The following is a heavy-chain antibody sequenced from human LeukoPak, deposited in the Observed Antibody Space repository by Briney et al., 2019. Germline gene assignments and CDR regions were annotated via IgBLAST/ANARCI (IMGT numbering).Heavy chain of an antibody. D-gene: IGHD3-10*01. CDR1: GYSCTSYW. J-gene: IGHJ3*02. CDR3: ARHSLLWFGELGDAFDI. V-gene: IGHV5-10-1*01. Sequence: GESLKISCKGSGYSCTSYWISWVRQMPGKGLEWMGRIDPSDSYTNYSPSFQGHVTISADKSISTAYLQWSSLKASDTAMYYCARHSLLWFGELGDAFDIWGQETMVTVSS. CDR2: IDPSDSYT.